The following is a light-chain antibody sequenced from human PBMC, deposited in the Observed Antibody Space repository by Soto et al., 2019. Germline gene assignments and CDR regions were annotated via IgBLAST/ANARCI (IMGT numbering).Light chain of an antibody. V-gene: IGLV2-8*01. CDR2: AVN. Sequence: QSVLTQPPSASGSPGQSVTISCTGTSSDVGGYQYVSWYQQYPGKAPKLMIYAVNKRPSGVPDRFSGSRSGNTASLTVSGLQAEDEVDYYCSSYAGSNNYVFGTGTKVTVL. J-gene: IGLJ1*01. CDR3: SSYAGSNNYV. CDR1: SSDVGGYQY.